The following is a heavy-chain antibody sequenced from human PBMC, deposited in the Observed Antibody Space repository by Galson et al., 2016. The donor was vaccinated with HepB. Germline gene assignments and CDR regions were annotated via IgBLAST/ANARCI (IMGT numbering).Heavy chain of an antibody. D-gene: IGHD6-19*01. CDR1: GFSFNIHW. J-gene: IGHJ4*02. CDR2: IKEDGSDK. CDR3: ARDGITGWHADF. V-gene: IGHV3-7*03. Sequence: SLRLSCAASGFSFNIHWMYWVRQAPGKGLERVASIKEDGSDKYYADSVEGRFTTSRDNAKGSLYLQMNSLRAEDTAVYYCARDGITGWHADFWGQGTLVTVSS.